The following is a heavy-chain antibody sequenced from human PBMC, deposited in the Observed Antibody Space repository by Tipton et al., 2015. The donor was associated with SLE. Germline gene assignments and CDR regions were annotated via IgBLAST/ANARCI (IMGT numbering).Heavy chain of an antibody. Sequence: TLSLTCAVYGESLRHYFWTWIRQPPGKGPQWIGAIDLGGATNYNPSLKSRVTISVDTSKNQFSLKLTSVTAADTATYFCGRDRIRGVIHYWGQGTMVTVSS. CDR2: IDLGGAT. V-gene: IGHV4-34*01. D-gene: IGHD3-10*01. J-gene: IGHJ4*02. CDR3: GRDRIRGVIHY. CDR1: GESLRHYF.